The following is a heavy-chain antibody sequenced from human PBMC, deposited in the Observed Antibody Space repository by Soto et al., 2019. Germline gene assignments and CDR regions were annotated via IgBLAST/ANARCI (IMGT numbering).Heavy chain of an antibody. CDR1: GGTFSSYA. CDR2: IIPIFGTA. Sequence: QVQLVQSGAEVKKPGSSVKVSCKASGGTFSSYAISWVRQAPGQGLEWMGGIIPIFGTANYAQKFQGRVTITADKSTSTAYMELSSLRSEDTAVYYCARRLGDGYNFYCYYGMDVWGQGTTVTVSS. CDR3: ARRLGDGYNFYCYYGMDV. V-gene: IGHV1-69*06. J-gene: IGHJ6*02. D-gene: IGHD5-12*01.